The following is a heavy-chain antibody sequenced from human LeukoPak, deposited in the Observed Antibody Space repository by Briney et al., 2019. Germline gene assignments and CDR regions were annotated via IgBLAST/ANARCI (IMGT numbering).Heavy chain of an antibody. D-gene: IGHD2-8*01. V-gene: IGHV3-21*01. CDR3: ARGYCTNGVCYHFDY. J-gene: IGHJ4*02. Sequence: NSGGSLRLSCAASGFTFSSYSMNWVRQAPGKGLEWVSSISSSSSYIYYADSVKGRFTISRDNAKNSLYLQMNSLRAEDPAVYYCARGYCTNGVCYHFDYWGQGTLVTVSS. CDR1: GFTFSSYS. CDR2: ISSSSSYI.